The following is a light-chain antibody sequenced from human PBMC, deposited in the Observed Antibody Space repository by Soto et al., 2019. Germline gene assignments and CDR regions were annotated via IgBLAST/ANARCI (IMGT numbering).Light chain of an antibody. CDR1: QSVSSY. Sequence: EIVWTQSPATLSLSPGERATLSCRASQSVSSYVAWYQSKPGQAPRLLMYDASNRVIGIPARFSGSGSGTDFTLTFSSLEPEDFAVYYCQQRSNWPLTFGGGTKVEI. J-gene: IGKJ4*01. CDR2: DAS. V-gene: IGKV3-11*01. CDR3: QQRSNWPLT.